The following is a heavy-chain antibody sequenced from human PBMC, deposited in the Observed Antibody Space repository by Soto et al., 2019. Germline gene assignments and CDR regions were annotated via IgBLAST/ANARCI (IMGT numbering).Heavy chain of an antibody. D-gene: IGHD1-26*01. CDR1: GFTFSSYD. V-gene: IGHV3-13*01. CDR3: ARVGATTSHYYGMDV. J-gene: IGHJ6*02. Sequence: EVQLVESGGGLVQPGGSLRLSCAASGFTFSSYDMHWVRQATGKGLEWVSAIGTAGDTYYPGSVKGRFTISRENAKNSLYLQMNSLRAEDTAVYYCARVGATTSHYYGMDVWGQGTTVTVSS. CDR2: IGTAGDT.